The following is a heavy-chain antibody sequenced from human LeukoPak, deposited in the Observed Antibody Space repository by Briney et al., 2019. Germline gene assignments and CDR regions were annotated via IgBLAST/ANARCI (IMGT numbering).Heavy chain of an antibody. D-gene: IGHD6-6*01. Sequence: SETLSLTCTVSGGSISSYYWSWIRQPPGKGLEWIGYIYYTGSTNYNPSLKSRVTMSVDTSKNQFSMIVISVTAADTAVYYCARVAIAARGFYFDYWGQGTLV. CDR2: IYYTGST. V-gene: IGHV4-59*01. J-gene: IGHJ4*02. CDR1: GGSISSYY. CDR3: ARVAIAARGFYFDY.